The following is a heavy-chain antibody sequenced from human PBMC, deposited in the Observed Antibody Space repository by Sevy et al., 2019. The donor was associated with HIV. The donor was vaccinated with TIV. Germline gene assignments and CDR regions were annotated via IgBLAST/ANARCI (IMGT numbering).Heavy chain of an antibody. CDR1: GGSISSFY. Sequence: SETLSLTCTVSGGSISSFYWNWIRQSPGKGLEWIGYISYSGSTNYNRSLKSRVTISVDTSKNQFSLKLSSVTAADTAVYYCARGIFSYGYWREFDYWGQGNLVTVSS. D-gene: IGHD5-18*01. V-gene: IGHV4-59*01. J-gene: IGHJ4*02. CDR2: ISYSGST. CDR3: ARGIFSYGYWREFDY.